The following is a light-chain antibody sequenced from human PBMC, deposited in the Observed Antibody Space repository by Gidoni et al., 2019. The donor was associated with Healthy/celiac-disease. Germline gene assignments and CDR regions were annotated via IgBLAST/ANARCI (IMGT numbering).Light chain of an antibody. J-gene: IGLJ1*01. CDR2: EVS. V-gene: IGLV2-14*01. CDR3: SSYTSSSTLV. CDR1: SSDVGGYNY. Sequence: QSALTQPASVSGSPGQSITISCTGTSSDVGGYNYVSWYQQPPGKAPKLMIYEVSNRPPGVSNRFSGSKSGNTASLTISGLQAEDEADYYCSSYTSSSTLVFGTGTKVTVL.